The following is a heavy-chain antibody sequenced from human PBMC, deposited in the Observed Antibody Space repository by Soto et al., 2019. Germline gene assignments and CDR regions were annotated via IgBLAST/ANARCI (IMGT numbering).Heavy chain of an antibody. D-gene: IGHD2-2*01. J-gene: IGHJ6*02. CDR3: ARSQGSSTSLEIYYYYYYGMDV. CDR1: GGTFGSYA. Sequence: QAQLVQSGAEVKKPGSSVKVSCKASGGTFGSYAISWVRQAPGQGLEWMGGIIPIPGTANYAQKFQARVTIAADESTSTAYMELSSLRSEDTAVYYCARSQGSSTSLEIYYYYYYGMDVWGQGTTVTVSS. CDR2: IIPIPGTA. V-gene: IGHV1-69*01.